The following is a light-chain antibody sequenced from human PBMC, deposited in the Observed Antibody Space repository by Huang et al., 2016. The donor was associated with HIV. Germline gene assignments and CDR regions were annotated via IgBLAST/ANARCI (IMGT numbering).Light chain of an antibody. CDR2: DAS. CDR3: QQYASFPIT. CDR1: QDITNY. V-gene: IGKV1-33*01. Sequence: DIQMIQSPSSLSASVGDRVTITCQASQDITNYLNWYQHKPGKAPKLLIYDASNLETGVPSRFSGSGSGTYFTFTINSLQPEDIATYYCQQYASFPITFGQGTRLEI. J-gene: IGKJ5*01.